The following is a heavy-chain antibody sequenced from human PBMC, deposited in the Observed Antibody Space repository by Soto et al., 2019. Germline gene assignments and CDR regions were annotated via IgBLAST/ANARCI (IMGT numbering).Heavy chain of an antibody. Sequence: TLSLPCTVSGGSSKCGSYFWGWIRQPPGKGLEWIGYVYHTGITSYNLSLKSRVSVSMDPSTNQCSLYLDSLTAADTAVYFFVTDFAYFDSWGHGTLVTVSS. CDR1: GGSSKCGSYF. J-gene: IGHJ4*03. CDR3: VTDFAYFDS. D-gene: IGHD3-3*01. CDR2: VYHTGIT. V-gene: IGHV4-61*01.